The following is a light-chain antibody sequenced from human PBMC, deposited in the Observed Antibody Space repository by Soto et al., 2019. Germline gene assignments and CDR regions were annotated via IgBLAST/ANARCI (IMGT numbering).Light chain of an antibody. J-gene: IGLJ2*01. CDR1: SSDIGTYTY. CDR2: DVN. Sequence: QSALTQPASVSGSPGQSITISCTGTSSDIGTYTYVSWYQHHPNKAPRLMIYDVNKRPSGISNRFSGSKSGNTASLTISGLQAEDEADYYCSSYTSSSTHVVFGGGTKLTVL. CDR3: SSYTSSSTHVV. V-gene: IGLV2-14*01.